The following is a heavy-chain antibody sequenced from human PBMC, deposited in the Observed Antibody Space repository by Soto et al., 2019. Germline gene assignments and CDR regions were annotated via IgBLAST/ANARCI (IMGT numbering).Heavy chain of an antibody. V-gene: IGHV4-59*06. J-gene: IGHJ4*02. CDR2: IYYSGTT. CDR3: ASTYSNASSGPFDF. CDR1: GGSISSYY. Sequence: SETLSLTCTVSGGSISSYYWSWIRQHPEKGLEWIGYIYYSGTTYYNPSPESRVTISVDTSENQFSLNLNSVTAADTAMYYCASTYSNASSGPFDFWGQGALVTVSS. D-gene: IGHD1-26*01.